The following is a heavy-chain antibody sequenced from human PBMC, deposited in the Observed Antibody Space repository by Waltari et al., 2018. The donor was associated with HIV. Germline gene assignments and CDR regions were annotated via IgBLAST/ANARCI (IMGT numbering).Heavy chain of an antibody. Sequence: EVQLVQSGAEVKKRGETLKISCKGTGYSFTSYWIGWVRQMPGKGLEWMEIIYPGDSDSRYSPSVQGQITISADKSISTGYLQWSSLKASDTAMYYCARQPSITGTWGQGTLVTVSS. CDR2: IYPGDSDS. J-gene: IGHJ4*02. CDR3: ARQPSITGT. V-gene: IGHV5-51*01. D-gene: IGHD1-20*01. CDR1: GYSFTSYW.